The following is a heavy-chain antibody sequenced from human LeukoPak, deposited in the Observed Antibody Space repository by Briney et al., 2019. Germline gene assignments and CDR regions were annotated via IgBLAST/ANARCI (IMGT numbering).Heavy chain of an antibody. V-gene: IGHV3-9*01. CDR2: ISWNSGSI. D-gene: IGHD3-3*01. CDR1: GFTFDDYA. CDR3: AKDIFGGVTYIDY. J-gene: IGHJ4*02. Sequence: GRSLRLSCAASGFTFDDYAMRWVRQAPGKGLEWVSGISWNSGSIGYADSVKGRFTISRDNAKNSLYLQMNSLRAEDTALYYCAKDIFGGVTYIDYWGQRTLVTVSS.